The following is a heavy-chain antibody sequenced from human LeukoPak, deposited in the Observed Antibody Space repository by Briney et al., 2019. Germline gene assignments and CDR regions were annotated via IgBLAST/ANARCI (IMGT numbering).Heavy chain of an antibody. D-gene: IGHD5-12*01. CDR1: GGSISSGGYS. Sequence: SETLSLTCAVSGGSISSGGYSWSWIRQPPGKGLEWIGYIYHSGSTNYNPSLKSRVTMSVDTSKNQFSLKLSSVTAADTAVYYCARISGYDYYYYYGMDVWGQGTTVTVSS. V-gene: IGHV4-30-2*01. CDR3: ARISGYDYYYYYGMDV. J-gene: IGHJ6*02. CDR2: IYHSGST.